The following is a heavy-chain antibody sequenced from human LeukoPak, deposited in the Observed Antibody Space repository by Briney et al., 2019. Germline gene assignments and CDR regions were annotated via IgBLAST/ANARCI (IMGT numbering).Heavy chain of an antibody. V-gene: IGHV1-2*02. CDR2: INPNSGGT. CDR1: GYTFTGYY. Sequence: ASVKVSCKASGYTFTGYYMHWVRQAPGQGLEWMGWINPNSGGTNYAQKFQGRVTMTRDTSISTAYMELSRLRSDDTAVYYCARDLGSGSYLFDYWGQGTLVTVSS. D-gene: IGHD1-26*01. CDR3: ARDLGSGSYLFDY. J-gene: IGHJ4*02.